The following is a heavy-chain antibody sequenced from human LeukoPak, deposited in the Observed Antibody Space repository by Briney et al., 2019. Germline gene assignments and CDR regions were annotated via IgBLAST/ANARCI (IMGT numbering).Heavy chain of an antibody. CDR3: ARPAAPGTFYYYMDV. CDR1: GGSITSSNYY. J-gene: IGHJ6*03. Sequence: PSETLSLTCTVSGGSITSSNYYWGWIRQPPGKGLEWIGSMYSSGSTYHNPSLKSRVTMSVDTSKNQFSLRLSSVTAADTAVYYCARPAAPGTFYYYMDVWGKGTTVTGSS. CDR2: MYSSGST. D-gene: IGHD3-10*01. V-gene: IGHV4-39*01.